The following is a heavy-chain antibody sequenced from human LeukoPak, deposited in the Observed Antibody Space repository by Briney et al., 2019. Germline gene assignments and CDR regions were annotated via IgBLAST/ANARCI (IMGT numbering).Heavy chain of an antibody. Sequence: ASVKVSFKASGYTFTSYDINWVRQGTGQGLEWMGWMNPNSGNTGYAQKFQGRVTITRNTSISTAYMELSGLRSEDTAVYYCARGRSTGFPYYFEYWGQGTLVTVSS. CDR1: GYTFTSYD. J-gene: IGHJ4*02. CDR2: MNPNSGNT. V-gene: IGHV1-8*03. CDR3: ARGRSTGFPYYFEY.